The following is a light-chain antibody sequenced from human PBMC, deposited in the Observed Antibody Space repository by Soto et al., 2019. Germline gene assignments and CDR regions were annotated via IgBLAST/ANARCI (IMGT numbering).Light chain of an antibody. CDR2: VAS. CDR3: QQYNDWPRT. J-gene: IGKJ1*01. V-gene: IGKV1-39*01. CDR1: QSISRY. Sequence: DIQMTQSPSSLSASVGDRVTITCRASQSISRYLNWYQQKPGKAPNLLIYVASSLQSEVPSRFSGSGSGTDFTLTITSLQPEDFAVYYCQQYNDWPRTFGQGTKVDI.